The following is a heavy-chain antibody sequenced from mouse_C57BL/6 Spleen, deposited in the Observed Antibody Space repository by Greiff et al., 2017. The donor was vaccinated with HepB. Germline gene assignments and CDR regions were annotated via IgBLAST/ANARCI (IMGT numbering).Heavy chain of an antibody. D-gene: IGHD2-10*02. Sequence: EVMLVESGGGLVQPGGSLSLSCAASGFTFTDYYMSWVRQPPGKALEWLGFIRNKANGYTTEYSASVKGRFTISRDNSQSILYLQMNALRAEDSATDYCARYGASYGNDWYFDVWGTGTTVTVSS. CDR1: GFTFTDYY. J-gene: IGHJ1*03. V-gene: IGHV7-3*01. CDR2: IRNKANGYTT. CDR3: ARYGASYGNDWYFDV.